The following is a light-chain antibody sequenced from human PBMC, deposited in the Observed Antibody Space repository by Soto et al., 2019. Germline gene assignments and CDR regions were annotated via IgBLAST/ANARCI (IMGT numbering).Light chain of an antibody. Sequence: CVLTHPAYVSGSPGHSIPFSCTGTSSDVGSYSLVSWYQQHPGKAPKLMIYEGSKRPSGVSNRFSGSKSGNTASLTISGLQAEDEADYYCSSHAGSSVVFGTGNKFTVL. CDR3: SSHAGSSVV. CDR1: SSDVGSYSL. V-gene: IGLV2-23*01. J-gene: IGLJ1*01. CDR2: EGS.